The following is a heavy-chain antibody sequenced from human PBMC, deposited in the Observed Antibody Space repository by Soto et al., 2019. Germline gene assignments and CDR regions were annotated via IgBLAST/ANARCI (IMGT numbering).Heavy chain of an antibody. CDR1: GGTFSSYT. CDR2: IIPILGIA. CDR3: ARDSFGSRIHPFDP. D-gene: IGHD3-3*01. V-gene: IGHV1-69*04. J-gene: IGHJ5*02. Sequence: GASVKVSCKASGGTFSSYTISWVRQAPGQGLEWMGRIIPILGIANYAQKFQGRVTITADKSTSTAYMELSSLRSEDTAVYYCARDSFGSRIHPFDPWGQGTLVTVSS.